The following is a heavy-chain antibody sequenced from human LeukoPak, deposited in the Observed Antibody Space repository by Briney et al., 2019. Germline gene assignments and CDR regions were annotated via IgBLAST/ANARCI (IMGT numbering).Heavy chain of an antibody. V-gene: IGHV3-64*02. J-gene: IGHJ4*02. D-gene: IGHD2-2*01. Sequence: PGGSLRLSCAASGFTFSTYSMHWVRQAPGKGLECVSAITSNGGSTYYADSVKGRFTISRDNSKNTVYLQMGSLRAEDMAMYYCARGGQSTSCFDCWGQGTLDTVSS. CDR3: ARGGQSTSCFDC. CDR1: GFTFSTYS. CDR2: ITSNGGST.